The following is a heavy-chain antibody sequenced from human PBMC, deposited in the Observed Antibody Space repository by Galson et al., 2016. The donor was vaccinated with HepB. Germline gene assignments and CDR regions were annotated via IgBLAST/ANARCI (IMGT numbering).Heavy chain of an antibody. D-gene: IGHD2-8*01. V-gene: IGHV3-33*01. J-gene: IGHJ3*02. CDR1: GFNFSNYG. CDR2: IWYNGNTK. CDR3: ARDSGYCNNFDCKGDAFDM. Sequence: SLRLSCAASGFNFSNYGMHWVRQAPGKGLEWVALIWYNGNTKYYADSVKGRFIISRDNSRNTVSLQMNSLRGEDTALYYCARDSGYCNNFDCKGDAFDMWGQGTMVTVSS.